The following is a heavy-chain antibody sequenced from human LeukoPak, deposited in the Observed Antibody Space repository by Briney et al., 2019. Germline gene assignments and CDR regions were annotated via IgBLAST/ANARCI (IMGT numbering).Heavy chain of an antibody. J-gene: IGHJ3*01. CDR3: ARDHPYSSGWYGRVEALDL. CDR1: GYTFTHYF. CDR2: INPNSGGT. D-gene: IGHD6-19*01. Sequence: ASVKVSCKASGYTFTHYFIHWVRQAPGQGLEWMGWINPNSGGTNYAQIFQGRVTMTRDTSISTAYMDLSRLRSDDTAVYYCARDHPYSSGWYGRVEALDLWGQGTTVTVSS. V-gene: IGHV1-2*02.